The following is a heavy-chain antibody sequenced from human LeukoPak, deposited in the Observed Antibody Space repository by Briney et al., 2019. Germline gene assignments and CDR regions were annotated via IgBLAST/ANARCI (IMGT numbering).Heavy chain of an antibody. CDR3: AKEVYDYVWGSPGFDY. Sequence: GGSLRLSCAASGFTFSSYATSWVRQAPGKGLEWVSAISGSGGSTYYADSVKGRFTISRDNSKNTLYLQMNSLRAEDTAVYYCAKEVYDYVWGSPGFDYWGQGTLVTVSS. CDR1: GFTFSSYA. V-gene: IGHV3-23*01. J-gene: IGHJ4*02. CDR2: ISGSGGST. D-gene: IGHD3-16*01.